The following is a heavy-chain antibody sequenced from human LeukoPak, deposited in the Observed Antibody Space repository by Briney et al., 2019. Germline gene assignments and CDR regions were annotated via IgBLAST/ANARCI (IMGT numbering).Heavy chain of an antibody. D-gene: IGHD3-16*02. CDR2: IYYSGST. CDR3: AIYDYVWGSYRYDY. CDR1: GGSVSSRSYY. V-gene: IGHV4-61*01. J-gene: IGHJ4*02. Sequence: SETLSLTCTVSGGSVSSRSYYWSWIRQPPGKGLEGIGYIYYSGSTNYNPSLRGRVSISVDTSKNQFSLKLSSVTAADTAVYYCAIYDYVWGSYRYDYWGQGTLVTVSS.